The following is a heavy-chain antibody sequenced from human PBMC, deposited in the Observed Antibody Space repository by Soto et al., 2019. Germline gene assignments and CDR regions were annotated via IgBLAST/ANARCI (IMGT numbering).Heavy chain of an antibody. D-gene: IGHD5-12*01. Sequence: GGSLRLSCAASGFTVSSNYMSWVRQAPGKGLEWVSVIYSGGSTYYADSVKGRFTISRDNSKNTLYLQMNSLRAEDTAVYYCARDLRRWIRNYYYYYGMDVWGQGTTVTVSS. CDR3: ARDLRRWIRNYYYYYGMDV. J-gene: IGHJ6*02. CDR1: GFTVSSNY. V-gene: IGHV3-53*01. CDR2: IYSGGST.